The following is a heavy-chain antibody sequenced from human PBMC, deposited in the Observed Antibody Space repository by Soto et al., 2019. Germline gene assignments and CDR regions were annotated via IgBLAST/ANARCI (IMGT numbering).Heavy chain of an antibody. J-gene: IGHJ4*02. CDR2: IVVMSNTA. CDR3: ARAIKRWEVHYYFDY. Sequence: QVVLLQSGAEVKEPGSSVRVSCKVSGSTFNNFAFSWVRQAPGHGPEWMGGIVVMSNTADYSQRFRDRVTITADTSTNTLYMEVGSLKFEDTAVYYCARAIKRWEVHYYFDYWGQGTQVTVSS. D-gene: IGHD1-26*01. V-gene: IGHV1-69*06. CDR1: GSTFNNFA.